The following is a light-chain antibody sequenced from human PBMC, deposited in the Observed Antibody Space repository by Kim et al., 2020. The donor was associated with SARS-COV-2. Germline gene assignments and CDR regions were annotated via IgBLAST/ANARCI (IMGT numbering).Light chain of an antibody. CDR3: CSFADSTTFKI. CDR2: EAT. Sequence: QSALTQPASVSGSPGQSITIPCAGTSSDVGSHNLVSWYQHHPGKAPNLILYEATKRPSGVSGRFSGSTSGNTASLTISGLQAEDEAVYFCCSFADSTTFKIFGGGTQLTVL. V-gene: IGLV2-23*02. CDR1: SSDVGSHNL. J-gene: IGLJ2*01.